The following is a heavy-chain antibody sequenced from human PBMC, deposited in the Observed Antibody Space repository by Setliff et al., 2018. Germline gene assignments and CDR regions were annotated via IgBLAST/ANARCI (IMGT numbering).Heavy chain of an antibody. CDR2: IYYTGST. V-gene: IGHV4-31*02. CDR3: ARDGSYYDRGGNRTWFFDL. Sequence: PSETLSLTCTVSGGSINSGDYFWSWFRQLPGKGLEWIGYIYYTGSTHYNPSLKSRLTMSVDTSKSQFSLNLKSVTAADTAVYFCARDGSYYDRGGNRTWFFDLWGRGTLVTV. D-gene: IGHD3-22*01. J-gene: IGHJ2*01. CDR1: GGSINSGDYF.